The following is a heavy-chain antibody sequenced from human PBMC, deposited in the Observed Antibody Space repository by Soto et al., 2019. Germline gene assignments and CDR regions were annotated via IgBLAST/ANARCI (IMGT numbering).Heavy chain of an antibody. J-gene: IGHJ6*02. D-gene: IGHD3-10*01. Sequence: GESLKISCKGSGYSFTSYWIGWVRQMPGKGLEWMGIIYPGDSDTRYSPSFQGQVTISADKSISTAYLQWSSLKASDTAMYYCARHPELTSGYYYGMDVWGQGTRVTVSS. CDR1: GYSFTSYW. CDR2: IYPGDSDT. V-gene: IGHV5-51*01. CDR3: ARHPELTSGYYYGMDV.